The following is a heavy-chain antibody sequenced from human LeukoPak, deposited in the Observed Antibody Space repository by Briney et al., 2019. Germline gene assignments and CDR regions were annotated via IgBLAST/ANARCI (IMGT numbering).Heavy chain of an antibody. CDR2: ISSSSSYI. Sequence: GGSLRLSCAASGFTFSSYAMHWVRQAPGKGLEWVSSISSSSSYIYYADSVKGRFTISRDNAKNSLYLQMNSLRAEDTAVYYCARGPTTPKLYSSSWYADYWGQGTLVTVSS. V-gene: IGHV3-21*01. CDR3: ARGPTTPKLYSSSWYADY. J-gene: IGHJ4*02. CDR1: GFTFSSYA. D-gene: IGHD6-13*01.